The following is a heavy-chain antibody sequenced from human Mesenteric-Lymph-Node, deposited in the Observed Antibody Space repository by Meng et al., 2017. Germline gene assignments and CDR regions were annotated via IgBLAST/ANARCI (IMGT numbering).Heavy chain of an antibody. Sequence: GSLRLSCTVSGGSISSSSYYWGWIRQPPGKGLEWIGSIYYSGSTYYNPSLKSRVTISVDTSKNQFSLKLSSVTAADTAVYYCARGVGSYRRLYYFDYWGQGTLVTVSS. CDR3: ARGVGSYRRLYYFDY. D-gene: IGHD1-26*01. CDR2: IYYSGST. CDR1: GGSISSSSYY. J-gene: IGHJ4*02. V-gene: IGHV4-39*07.